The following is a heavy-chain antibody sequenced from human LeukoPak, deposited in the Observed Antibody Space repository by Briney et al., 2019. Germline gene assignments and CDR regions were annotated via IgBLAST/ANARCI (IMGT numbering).Heavy chain of an antibody. D-gene: IGHD2-15*01. Sequence: GGPLRLSCAASGFTFSSYAMHWVRQDPGKGLEYVSAISSNGGSTYYANSVKGRFTISRDNSKNTLYLQMGSLRAEDMAVYYCARDLYPSRLGYCSGGSCYSVGYWGQGTLVTVSS. CDR1: GFTFSSYA. J-gene: IGHJ4*02. CDR2: ISSNGGST. V-gene: IGHV3-64*01. CDR3: ARDLYPSRLGYCSGGSCYSVGY.